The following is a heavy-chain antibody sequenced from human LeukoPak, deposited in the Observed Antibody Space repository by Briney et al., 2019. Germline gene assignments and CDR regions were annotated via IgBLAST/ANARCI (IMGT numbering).Heavy chain of an antibody. D-gene: IGHD5-24*01. CDR2: INPNSGGT. J-gene: IGHJ4*02. Sequence: GASVKVSCKASGYIFTNYGINWVRQAPGQGLEWMGWINPNSGGTNYAQKFQGRVTMTRDTSIGTAYMGLSRLRSDDTAVYYCARGRDGYNLDYWGQGTLVTVSS. V-gene: IGHV1-2*02. CDR1: GYIFTNYG. CDR3: ARGRDGYNLDY.